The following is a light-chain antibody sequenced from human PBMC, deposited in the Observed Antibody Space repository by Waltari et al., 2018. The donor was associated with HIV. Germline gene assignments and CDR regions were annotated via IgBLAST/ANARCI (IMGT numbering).Light chain of an antibody. CDR1: SSDVFNYNY. J-gene: IGLJ1*01. Sequence: QSTLTQPVSVSGSPGQSITISCTGTSSDVFNYNYVSWYQQHPDRAPKLMIYVVSNRPSGVSNRFSGSKSGNTASLTISGLQAEDEADYYCSSYTRSSTYVFGTGTKVTVL. CDR2: VVS. V-gene: IGLV2-14*01. CDR3: SSYTRSSTYV.